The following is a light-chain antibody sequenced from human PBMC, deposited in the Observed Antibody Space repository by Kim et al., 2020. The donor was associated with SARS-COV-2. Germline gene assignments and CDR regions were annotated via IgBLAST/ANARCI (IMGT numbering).Light chain of an antibody. CDR2: RDT. Sequence: SYELTQPPSVSVPPGQTASITCSGDKLGDKYACWYQQKPGQSPVLVIYRDTERPSGIPERFSGSNSGNTATLTISGTQPMDEADYYCQARDISTLFGGGT. J-gene: IGLJ3*02. CDR1: KLGDKY. V-gene: IGLV3-1*01. CDR3: QARDISTL.